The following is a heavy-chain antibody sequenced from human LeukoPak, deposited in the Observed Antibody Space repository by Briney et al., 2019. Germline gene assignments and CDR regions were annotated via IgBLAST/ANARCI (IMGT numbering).Heavy chain of an antibody. J-gene: IGHJ4*02. CDR2: ISYDGNNK. Sequence: GRSLRLSCAASGFTFSSYVMHWVRQAPGKGLEWVAGISYDGNNKYYAESVKGRFTISRDNSKNTLYLQMNSLRDEDTAAYYCAKDWVVRGVISYWGQGTLVTVSS. CDR1: GFTFSSYV. V-gene: IGHV3-30*18. D-gene: IGHD3-10*01. CDR3: AKDWVVRGVISY.